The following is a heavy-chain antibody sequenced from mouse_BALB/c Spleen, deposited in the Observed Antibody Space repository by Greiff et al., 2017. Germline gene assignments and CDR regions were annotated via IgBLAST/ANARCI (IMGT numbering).Heavy chain of an antibody. CDR3: ARSYITTALAY. Sequence: QVQLQQSGPELVKPGASVKISCKASGYAFSSSWMNWVKQRPGKGLEWIGRIYPGDGDTNYNGKFKGKATLTADKSSSTAYMQLSSLTSVDSAVYFCARSYITTALAYWGQGTLVTVSA. CDR2: IYPGDGDT. J-gene: IGHJ3*01. D-gene: IGHD1-2*01. V-gene: IGHV1-82*01. CDR1: GYAFSSSW.